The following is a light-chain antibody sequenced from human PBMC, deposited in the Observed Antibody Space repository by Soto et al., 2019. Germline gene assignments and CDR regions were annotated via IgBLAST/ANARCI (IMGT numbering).Light chain of an antibody. V-gene: IGKV3-15*01. Sequence: EIVMAHSPATLSVSPGEIATLSFRASQSVSSKLAWYQQKPGQPPRLLIYAASTRATGIPVRFSGSGSGTEFTLTISSLQSEDFAVYYCQQYNNWPWTFGQGTKVDIK. CDR1: QSVSSK. J-gene: IGKJ1*01. CDR2: AAS. CDR3: QQYNNWPWT.